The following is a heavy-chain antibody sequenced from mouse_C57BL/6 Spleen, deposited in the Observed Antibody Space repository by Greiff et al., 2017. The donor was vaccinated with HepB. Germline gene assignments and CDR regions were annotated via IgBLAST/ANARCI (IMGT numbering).Heavy chain of an antibody. J-gene: IGHJ1*03. CDR1: GFSLTSYG. D-gene: IGHD1-1*01. CDR2: IWSGGST. Sequence: QVHLKQSGPGLVQPSQSLSITCTVSGFSLTSYGVHWVRQSPGKGLEWLGVIWSGGSTDYNAAFISRLSISKDNSKSQVFFKMNSLQADDTAIYYCARDYYGSSYGWYFDVWGTGTTVTVSS. CDR3: ARDYYGSSYGWYFDV. V-gene: IGHV2-2*01.